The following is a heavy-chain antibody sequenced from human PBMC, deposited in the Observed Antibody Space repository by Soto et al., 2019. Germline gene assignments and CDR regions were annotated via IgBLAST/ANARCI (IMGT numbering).Heavy chain of an antibody. V-gene: IGHV1-69*13. Sequence: SVKVSCKASGGTFISYDISWVRQAPGQGLEWMGGIIPIFGTANYAQKFQGRVTITADESTSTAYMELSSLRSEDTAVYYCARHYPPAFDIWGQGTMVTVSS. CDR3: ARHYPPAFDI. CDR1: GGTFISYD. CDR2: IIPIFGTA. D-gene: IGHD3-10*01. J-gene: IGHJ3*02.